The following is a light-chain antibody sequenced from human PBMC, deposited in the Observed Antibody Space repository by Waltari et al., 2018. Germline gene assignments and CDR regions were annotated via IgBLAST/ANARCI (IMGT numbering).Light chain of an antibody. Sequence: EIVLTQSPGTLSLAPGERATLSCRASQSVSRTLAWYQQKPGQAPSLLIYAASTRATCIPDRFSGSGSGTDFSLTISRLEPEDFAVYYCQHYVRLPATFGQGTKVEIK. CDR3: QHYVRLPAT. V-gene: IGKV3-20*01. CDR1: QSVSRT. J-gene: IGKJ1*01. CDR2: AAS.